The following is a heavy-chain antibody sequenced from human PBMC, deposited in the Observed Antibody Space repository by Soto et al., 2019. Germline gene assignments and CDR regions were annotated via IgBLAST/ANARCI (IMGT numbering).Heavy chain of an antibody. Sequence: ASVEVSCKASGYTFTSYYINWVRQATGQGLEWMGWMNPNSGNTGYAQKFQGRVTMTRNTSISTAYMELSSLRSEDTAVYYCARGLSYDSSGLGDYWGQGTLVTVSS. CDR2: MNPNSGNT. CDR1: GYTFTSYY. D-gene: IGHD3-22*01. J-gene: IGHJ4*02. CDR3: ARGLSYDSSGLGDY. V-gene: IGHV1-8*01.